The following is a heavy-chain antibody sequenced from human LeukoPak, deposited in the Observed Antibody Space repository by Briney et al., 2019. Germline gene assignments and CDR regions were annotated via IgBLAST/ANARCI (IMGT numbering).Heavy chain of an antibody. Sequence: GRSLRLSCAASGFTFSSYAMHWVRQAPGKGLEWVAVISYDGSNKYYADSVKGRFTISRDNSKNTLYLQMNSLRAEDTAVYYCAKDRPLEYYYDSSGQDYWGQGTLVTVSS. CDR3: AKDRPLEYYYDSSGQDY. CDR2: ISYDGSNK. J-gene: IGHJ4*02. V-gene: IGHV3-30-3*01. CDR1: GFTFSSYA. D-gene: IGHD3-22*01.